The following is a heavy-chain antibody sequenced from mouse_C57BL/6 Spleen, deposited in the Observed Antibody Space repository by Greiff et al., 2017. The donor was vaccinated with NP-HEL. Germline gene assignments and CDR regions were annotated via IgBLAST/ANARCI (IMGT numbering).Heavy chain of an antibody. V-gene: IGHV1-66*01. D-gene: IGHD2-4*01. CDR3: ARNDYGLYAMDY. Sequence: VQLQQSGPELVKPGASVKISCKASGYSFTSYYIHWVKQRPGQGLEWIGWIYPGSGNTKYNEKFKGKATLTADTSSSTAYMQLSSLTSEDSAVYYCARNDYGLYAMDYWGQGTSVTVSS. J-gene: IGHJ4*01. CDR1: GYSFTSYY. CDR2: IYPGSGNT.